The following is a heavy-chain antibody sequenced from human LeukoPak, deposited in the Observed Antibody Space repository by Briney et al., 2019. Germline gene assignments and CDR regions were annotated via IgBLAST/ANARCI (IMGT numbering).Heavy chain of an antibody. Sequence: ASVKVSCKAFGYTFTSNYMHWVRQAPGQGPEWMGVVSPSGGSTTYAQKFQGRVTLTRDMSTSTDYLELRSLRSEDTAVYYCASRYYYDSSGAFDIWGQGTMVTVSS. J-gene: IGHJ3*02. CDR2: VSPSGGST. D-gene: IGHD3-22*01. CDR3: ASRYYYDSSGAFDI. V-gene: IGHV1-46*01. CDR1: GYTFTSNY.